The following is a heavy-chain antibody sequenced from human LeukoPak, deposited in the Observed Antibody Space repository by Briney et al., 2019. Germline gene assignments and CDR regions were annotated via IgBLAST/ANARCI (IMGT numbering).Heavy chain of an antibody. Sequence: GASVKVSCKASGYTFTSYGISWVRQAPGQGLEWMGWISAYNGNTNYAQKLQGRVTVTTDTSTSTAYMELRSLRSDDTAVYYCARGVRTILTGYFMYNWFDPWGQGTLVTVSS. V-gene: IGHV1-18*01. J-gene: IGHJ5*02. CDR3: ARGVRTILTGYFMYNWFDP. D-gene: IGHD3-9*01. CDR2: ISAYNGNT. CDR1: GYTFTSYG.